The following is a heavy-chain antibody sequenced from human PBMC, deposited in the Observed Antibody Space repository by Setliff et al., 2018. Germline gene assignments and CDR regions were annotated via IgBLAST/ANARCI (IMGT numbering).Heavy chain of an antibody. CDR2: IIPIFGTA. CDR3: ARDGELLGYFDY. V-gene: IGHV1-69*13. D-gene: IGHD3-10*01. CDR1: GGTFSSYA. J-gene: IGHJ4*02. Sequence: SVKVSCKASGGTFSSYAISWVRQAPGQGLEWMGGIIPIFGTANYAQKFQGRVTITADESTSTAYMELSSLRSEDTAVYYCARDGELLGYFDYWGQGTLVTVSS.